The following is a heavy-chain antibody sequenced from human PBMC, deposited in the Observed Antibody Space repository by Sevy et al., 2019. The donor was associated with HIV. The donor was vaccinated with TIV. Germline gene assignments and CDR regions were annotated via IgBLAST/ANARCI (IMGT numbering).Heavy chain of an antibody. CDR1: GFTFSNAW. J-gene: IGHJ4*02. CDR2: IKSKTDGGTT. Sequence: GGSLRLSCAASGFTFSNAWMSWVRQAPGKGLEWVGRIKSKTDGGTTDYAAPVEGRFTISRDDSKNRLYLQMNSLKTEDTAVYYCTTGVVVTALSCYFDYWGQGTLVTVSS. D-gene: IGHD2-21*02. CDR3: TTGVVVTALSCYFDY. V-gene: IGHV3-15*01.